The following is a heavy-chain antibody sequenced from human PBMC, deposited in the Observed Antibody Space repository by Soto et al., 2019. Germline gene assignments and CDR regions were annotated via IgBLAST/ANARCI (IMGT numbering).Heavy chain of an antibody. CDR3: AKAVTLVRGINPYSYGLAV. D-gene: IGHD3-10*01. CDR2: ISGGGGST. J-gene: IGHJ6*02. Sequence: DVQLLESGGGLVQPGGSLRLSCAVSGFPFSSYVMTWVRQAPGKGLEWVSVISGGGGSTNYAESVKGRFTISRDNSENTLYLQMNSLRGEDTAVYYCAKAVTLVRGINPYSYGLAVWGQGTTVTVSS. V-gene: IGHV3-23*01. CDR1: GFPFSSYV.